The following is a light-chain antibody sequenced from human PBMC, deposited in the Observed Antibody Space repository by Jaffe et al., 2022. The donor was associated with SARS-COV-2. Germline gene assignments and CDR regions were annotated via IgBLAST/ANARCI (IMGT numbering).Light chain of an antibody. J-gene: IGLJ2*01. V-gene: IGLV1-51*01. CDR1: SSNIENNY. CDR3: ETWDNSLSAVV. CDR2: DNR. Sequence: QSVLTQPPSISAAPGQGVIISCSGSSSNIENNYVSWYQQLPGTAPKLLIYDNRKRPSEIPDRFSGSKSGTSANLGITGLQTGDEADYYCETWDNSLSAVVFGGGTKLTVL.